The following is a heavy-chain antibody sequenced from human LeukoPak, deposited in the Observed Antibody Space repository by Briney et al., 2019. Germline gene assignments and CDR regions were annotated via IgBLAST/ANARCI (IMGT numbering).Heavy chain of an antibody. J-gene: IGHJ4*02. CDR3: ARGYYYDSSGLDY. CDR1: GGSISSSSYY. Sequence: PSETLSLTCTVSGGSISSSSYYWSWIRQPPGKGLEWIGYIYYSRSTNYNPSLKSRVTISVDTSKNQFSLKLSSVTAADTAVYYCARGYYYDSSGLDYWGQGTLVSVSS. CDR2: IYYSRST. V-gene: IGHV4-61*01. D-gene: IGHD3-22*01.